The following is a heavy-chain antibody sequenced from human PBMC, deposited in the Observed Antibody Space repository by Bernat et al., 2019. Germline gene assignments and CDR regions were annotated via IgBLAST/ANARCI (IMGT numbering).Heavy chain of an antibody. CDR1: GFNFGGYW. D-gene: IGHD6-13*01. J-gene: IGHJ6*02. V-gene: IGHV3-7*02. CDR3: AKCIVAAGRSLYSPYCMDV. CDR2: IKQDGSER. Sequence: EVQLVESGGGLVQPGGSLRLSCAASGFNFGGYWMTWVRQAPGKGLEWVANIKQDGSERFYVDSVKGRFTISRDNAKNSLYLQMTSLRAEDTAVYYCAKCIVAAGRSLYSPYCMDVWGQGTTVTVSS.